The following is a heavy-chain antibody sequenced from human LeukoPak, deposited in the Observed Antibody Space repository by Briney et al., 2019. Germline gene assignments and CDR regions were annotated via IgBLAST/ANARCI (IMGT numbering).Heavy chain of an antibody. J-gene: IGHJ4*02. CDR2: MNPNSGNT. V-gene: IGHV1-8*01. D-gene: IGHD3-3*01. CDR3: ARQAHYYDFWSGYFTAPNIFYFDY. CDR1: GYTFTSYA. Sequence: GASVKVSCKASGYTFTSYAINWVRQATGQGLEWMGWMNPNSGNTGYAQKFQGRVTMTRNTSISTAYMELSSLRSEDTAVYYCARQAHYYDFWSGYFTAPNIFYFDYWGQGTLVTVSS.